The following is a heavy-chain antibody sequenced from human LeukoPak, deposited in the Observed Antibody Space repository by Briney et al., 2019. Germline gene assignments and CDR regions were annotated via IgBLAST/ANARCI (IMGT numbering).Heavy chain of an antibody. CDR3: VRHQATTFDY. Sequence: GGSLRLSCAASGFIFSSSWMTWVRQAPGKGLEWVANIKQDGREAYYVDSVAGRFTISRDNPKHSLYLQMKGLRDEDTAVYYCVRHQATTFDYWGQGTLVTVSS. CDR2: IKQDGREA. V-gene: IGHV3-7*01. J-gene: IGHJ4*02. CDR1: GFIFSSSW. D-gene: IGHD1-1*01.